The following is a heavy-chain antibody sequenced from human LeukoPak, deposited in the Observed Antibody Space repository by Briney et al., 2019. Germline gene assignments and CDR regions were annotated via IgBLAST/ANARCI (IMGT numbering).Heavy chain of an antibody. CDR1: GYSFTSYW. D-gene: IGHD2-21*02. CDR2: IYPGDSDT. Sequence: GESLKISCKGSGYSFTSYWIGWVRQMPGKGLEWMGIIYPGDSDTRYSPSFQGQVTISADKSISTAYLQWSSLKASDTAMYYCARLAYCGGDCYSPSMDVWGQGTTVTVSS. CDR3: ARLAYCGGDCYSPSMDV. J-gene: IGHJ6*02. V-gene: IGHV5-51*01.